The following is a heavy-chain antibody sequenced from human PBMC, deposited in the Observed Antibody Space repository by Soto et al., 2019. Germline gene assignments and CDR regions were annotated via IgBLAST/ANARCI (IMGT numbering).Heavy chain of an antibody. CDR3: ARDRGRTRAYYYGTDV. J-gene: IGHJ6*02. Sequence: QVQLQESGPGLVKPSETLSLTCTVSGGSISGYYWSWIRQPPGKGLEWIGYIHYSGSTNYHPSLKSRITISADTSQNQISLNLRSVTTADTAVYYCARDRGRTRAYYYGTDVWGQGTTVIVSS. V-gene: IGHV4-59*01. D-gene: IGHD3-10*01. CDR2: IHYSGST. CDR1: GGSISGYY.